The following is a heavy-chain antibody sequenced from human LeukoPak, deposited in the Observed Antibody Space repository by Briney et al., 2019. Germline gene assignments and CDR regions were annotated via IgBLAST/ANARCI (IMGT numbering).Heavy chain of an antibody. V-gene: IGHV4-30-4*01. Sequence: SQTLSLTCTVSGGSISSGDYYWSWIRQPPGKGLEWIGYIYYSGSTYYNPSLKSRVTISVDTSKNQFSLKLSSVTAADTAVYYCARAGYSSGWYNYHFDYWGQGTLVTVSS. D-gene: IGHD6-19*01. CDR1: GGSISSGDYY. CDR2: IYYSGST. CDR3: ARAGYSSGWYNYHFDY. J-gene: IGHJ4*02.